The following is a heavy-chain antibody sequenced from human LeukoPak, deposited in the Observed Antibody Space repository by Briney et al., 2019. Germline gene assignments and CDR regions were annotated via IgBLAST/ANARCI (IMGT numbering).Heavy chain of an antibody. J-gene: IGHJ4*02. CDR3: ARTALGYFDY. CDR2: IYYSGST. Sequence: SETLSLTCTVSGGSISSYYWSWIRQPPGKGLEWIGYIYYSGSTYYNPSLKSRVTISVDRSKNQFSLKLSSVTAADTAVYYCARTALGYFDYWGQGTLVTVSS. V-gene: IGHV4-59*12. D-gene: IGHD7-27*01. CDR1: GGSISSYY.